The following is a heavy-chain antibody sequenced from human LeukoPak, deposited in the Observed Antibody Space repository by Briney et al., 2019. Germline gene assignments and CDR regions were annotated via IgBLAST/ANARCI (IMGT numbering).Heavy chain of an antibody. V-gene: IGHV4-39*01. J-gene: IGHJ4*02. CDR3: ARQLDPVYFDWSQPIDY. D-gene: IGHD3-9*01. Sequence: SETLSLTCTVSGGSISSSSYYWSWIRQPPGKGLEWIGEINHSGSTNYNPSLKSRVTISVDTSKNQFSLKLSSVTAADTAVYYCARQLDPVYFDWSQPIDYWGQGTLVTVSS. CDR1: GGSISSSSYY. CDR2: INHSGST.